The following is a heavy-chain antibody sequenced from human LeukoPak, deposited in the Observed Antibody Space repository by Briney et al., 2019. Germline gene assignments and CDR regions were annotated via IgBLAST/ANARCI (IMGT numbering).Heavy chain of an antibody. D-gene: IGHD4-23*01. Sequence: GGSLRLSCAASGFTFSSYEMNWVRQASGKGLEWVSYISSGDSAIYYADSVKGRFTISGDNAKNSLYLQMNSLRAEDTAVYYCARVYGGRQVEYWGERTLLTISS. V-gene: IGHV3-48*03. CDR1: GFTFSSYE. J-gene: IGHJ4*02. CDR2: ISSGDSAI. CDR3: ARVYGGRQVEY.